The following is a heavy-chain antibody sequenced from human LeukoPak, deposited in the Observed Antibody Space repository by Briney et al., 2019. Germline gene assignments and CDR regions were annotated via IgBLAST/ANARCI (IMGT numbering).Heavy chain of an antibody. CDR3: ARGRPDTSVPRTYYMDV. D-gene: IGHD5-18*01. Sequence: ASVKVSCKASGYTFTSFDIFWVRQATGQGLEGMGSMSPNSGNTGSAQKLQSRVTFTRDTSISTSFMELSSLRSEDTAIYYCARGRPDTSVPRTYYMDVWGKGTTVTVSS. CDR1: GYTFTSFD. V-gene: IGHV1-8*01. CDR2: MSPNSGNT. J-gene: IGHJ6*03.